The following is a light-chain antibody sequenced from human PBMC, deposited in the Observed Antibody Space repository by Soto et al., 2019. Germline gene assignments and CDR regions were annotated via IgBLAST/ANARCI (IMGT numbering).Light chain of an antibody. V-gene: IGKV3-20*01. Sequence: EIVLTQSPATLSLSPGDRATLSCRASQSVSSCYLAWYQQKPGQPTRLLIYGASIRATGIPVRFSGSGSGTDFTLTISRLEPEDFAVYYCQQYGSSFLTFGGGTKVEIK. CDR2: GAS. CDR3: QQYGSSFLT. CDR1: QSVSSCY. J-gene: IGKJ4*01.